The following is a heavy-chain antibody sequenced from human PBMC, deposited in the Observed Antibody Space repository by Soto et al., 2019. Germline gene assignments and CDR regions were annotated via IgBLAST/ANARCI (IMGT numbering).Heavy chain of an antibody. V-gene: IGHV3-30*18. CDR3: AKDRGYSEGYFDY. CDR2: ISYDGSNK. CDR1: GFTFSSYS. D-gene: IGHD5-18*01. Sequence: QSGGSLRLSCAASGFTFSSYSMNWVRQAPGKGLEWVAVISYDGSNKYYADSVKGRFTISRDNSKNTLYLQMNSLRAEDTAVYYCAKDRGYSEGYFDYWGQGTLVTVSS. J-gene: IGHJ4*02.